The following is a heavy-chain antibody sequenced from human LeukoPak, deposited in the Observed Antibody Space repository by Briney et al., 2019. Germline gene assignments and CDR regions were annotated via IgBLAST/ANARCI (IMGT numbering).Heavy chain of an antibody. CDR3: AKGNLMRPLLFDI. V-gene: IGHV3-30*02. Sequence: PGGSLRLSCAAPGFSFSGYGMHWVRQAPGKGLEWVAFMLLDGSGTYYADSVRGRFTISTDNSRNTLYLQMDILRFEDTAVYYCAKGNLMRPLLFDIRGQGTMVIVSS. CDR1: GFSFSGYG. J-gene: IGHJ3*02. CDR2: MLLDGSGT. D-gene: IGHD1-14*01.